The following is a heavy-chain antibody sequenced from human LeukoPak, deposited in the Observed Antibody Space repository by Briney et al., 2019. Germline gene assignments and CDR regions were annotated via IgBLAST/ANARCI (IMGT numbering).Heavy chain of an antibody. CDR3: ARSGLTCSGGSCYGDDY. D-gene: IGHD2-15*01. CDR2: IHSGGST. Sequence: PGGSLRLSCAASGFTVSSNYMSWVRQAPGKGLEWVSVIHSGGSTYYADSVKGRFTISRDNSKNTLYLQMNSLRAEDTAVYYCARSGLTCSGGSCYGDDYWGQGTLVTVSS. V-gene: IGHV3-53*01. J-gene: IGHJ4*02. CDR1: GFTVSSNY.